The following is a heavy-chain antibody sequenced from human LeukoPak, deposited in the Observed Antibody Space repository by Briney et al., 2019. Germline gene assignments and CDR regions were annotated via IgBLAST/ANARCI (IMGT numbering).Heavy chain of an antibody. V-gene: IGHV3-23*01. Sequence: GGSLRLSCAASGFTFSSYAVSWVRQAPGKGLEWVSAISGSGGSIYYADSVKGRFTISRDNSKNTVYLQLSSLRAEDTAVYYCAKDRGVRHSSGWYVHDYWGQGTLVTVSS. CDR3: AKDRGVRHSSGWYVHDY. CDR1: GFTFSSYA. CDR2: ISGSGGSI. J-gene: IGHJ4*02. D-gene: IGHD6-13*01.